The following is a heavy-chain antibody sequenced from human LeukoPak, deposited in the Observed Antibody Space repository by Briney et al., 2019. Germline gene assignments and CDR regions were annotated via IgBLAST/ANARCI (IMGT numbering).Heavy chain of an antibody. V-gene: IGHV1-18*01. Sequence: ASVKVSCKASGYNFTTYGVSWVRQAPGQRPEWMGWISCYNGNSKSSEKFQGRVTMTIETSTSTVYMELRTLKNDDTAVYYCARDAGDGMDVWGLGTMVTVSS. CDR3: ARDAGDGMDV. CDR1: GYNFTTYG. CDR2: ISCYNGNS. J-gene: IGHJ6*02.